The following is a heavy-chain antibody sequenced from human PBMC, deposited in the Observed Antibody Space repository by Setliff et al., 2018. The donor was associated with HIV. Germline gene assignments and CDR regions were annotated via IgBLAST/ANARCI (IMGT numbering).Heavy chain of an antibody. CDR1: GFTFPDHW. CDR2: IYPGDSST. D-gene: IGHD2-21*02. CDR3: AKRRRAPGTADLEAF. V-gene: IGHV5-51*01. Sequence: GESLKISCQTSGFTFPDHWIAWVRQLPGKGLEWMGIIYPGDSSTKYSPSFQGQVTISADRSISTAYLQWSSLRASDTAVYYCAKRRRAPGTADLEAFWGQGTLVTVSS. J-gene: IGHJ4*02.